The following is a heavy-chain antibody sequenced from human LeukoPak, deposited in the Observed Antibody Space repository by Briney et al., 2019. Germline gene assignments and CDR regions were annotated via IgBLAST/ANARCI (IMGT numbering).Heavy chain of an antibody. Sequence: GGSLRLSCAASGFIFSSYAMSCVREAPGRGLEWVSSIDSRGCNMYYADSVRGRFTISRDNSKNTLYLQMNSLRAEDTAAYYCAKEDCGCDCYGGVDYWGQGTLVTVSS. V-gene: IGHV3-23*01. CDR1: GFIFSSYA. CDR2: IDSRGCNM. CDR3: AKEDCGCDCYGGVDY. J-gene: IGHJ4*02. D-gene: IGHD2-21*01.